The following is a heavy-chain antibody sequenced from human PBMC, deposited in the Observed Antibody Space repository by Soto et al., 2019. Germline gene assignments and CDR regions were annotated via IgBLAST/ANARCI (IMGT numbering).Heavy chain of an antibody. Sequence: SETLSLTCTVFGGSISNFYWSWIRQPPGKGLEWIGYISYSGNTNYNPSLKSRVSISVDTSKNQLSLNLTSVTAADTAVYYCARAPMVLSRSYFDSWGQGTPVTVSS. J-gene: IGHJ4*02. CDR3: ARAPMVLSRSYFDS. V-gene: IGHV4-59*01. CDR2: ISYSGNT. D-gene: IGHD2-8*01. CDR1: GGSISNFY.